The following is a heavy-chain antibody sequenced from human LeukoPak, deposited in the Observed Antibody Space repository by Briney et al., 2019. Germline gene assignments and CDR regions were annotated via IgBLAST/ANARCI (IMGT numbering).Heavy chain of an antibody. D-gene: IGHD3-22*01. CDR3: ARGRGSPYYVEAFDV. Sequence: PSETLSLTCSVSGASFTSHYWGWIRQPPGNGPEWIGHLYYSGSTTYNPSLESRVTMSVDTSRKQISLTLNSVAAADTAVYYCARGRGSPYYVEAFDVWGQGTVVTVSS. CDR2: LYYSGST. CDR1: GASFTSHY. V-gene: IGHV4-59*11. J-gene: IGHJ3*01.